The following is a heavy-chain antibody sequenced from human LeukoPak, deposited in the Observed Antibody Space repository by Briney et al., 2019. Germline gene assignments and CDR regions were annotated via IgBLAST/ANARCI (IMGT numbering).Heavy chain of an antibody. CDR3: ASYTVGAFDI. CDR1: GFTVSSNY. V-gene: IGHV3-53*01. J-gene: IGHJ3*02. D-gene: IGHD4-23*01. CDR2: IYSGGST. Sequence: GGSLRLSCAASGFTVSSNYMSWVRQAPGKGLEFVSVIYSGGSTYYADSVKGRFTISRDNSKNTLCLQMNSLRAEDTAVYYCASYTVGAFDIWGQGTMVTVSS.